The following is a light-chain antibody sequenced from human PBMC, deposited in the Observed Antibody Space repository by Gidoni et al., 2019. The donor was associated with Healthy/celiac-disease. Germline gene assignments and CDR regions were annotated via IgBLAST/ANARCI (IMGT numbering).Light chain of an antibody. V-gene: IGKV1-39*01. CDR2: AAS. J-gene: IGKJ4*01. CDR3: QQSYSTPFT. Sequence: DIQMTQSPSSLSASVGDRVTITCRASQSISSYLNWYQQKPGKAPKLLIYAASSLQSGVPSRFSGSGSGTDFTRTISSLQPEDFATYYCQQSYSTPFTFXGXTKVEIK. CDR1: QSISSY.